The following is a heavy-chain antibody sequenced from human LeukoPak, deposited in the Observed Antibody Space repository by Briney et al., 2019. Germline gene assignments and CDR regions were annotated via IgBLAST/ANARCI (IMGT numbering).Heavy chain of an antibody. CDR3: ARDQGRLPPDILEPFDY. CDR1: GFTFSSYE. J-gene: IGHJ4*02. Sequence: GGSLRLSCAASGFTFSSYEMNWVRQAPGQGLEWISYISSNGNNIYYADSVKGRFTISRDNAKNSLYLQMNSLRDEDTAVYYCARDQGRLPPDILEPFDYWGQGTLVTVSS. D-gene: IGHD1-1*01. V-gene: IGHV3-48*03. CDR2: ISSNGNNI.